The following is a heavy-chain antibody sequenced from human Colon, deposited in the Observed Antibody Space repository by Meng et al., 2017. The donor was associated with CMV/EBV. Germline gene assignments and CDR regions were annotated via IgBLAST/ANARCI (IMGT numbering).Heavy chain of an antibody. Sequence: GSLRLSCTVSGYSISSGYYWGWIRQPPGKGLEWIGSIYHSGSTYYNPSLKSRVTISVDTSKNQFSLKLSSVTAADTAVYYCARESGSIWGQGTMVIVSS. CDR2: IYHSGST. CDR1: GYSISSGYY. CDR3: ARESGSI. J-gene: IGHJ3*02. V-gene: IGHV4-38-2*02. D-gene: IGHD2-15*01.